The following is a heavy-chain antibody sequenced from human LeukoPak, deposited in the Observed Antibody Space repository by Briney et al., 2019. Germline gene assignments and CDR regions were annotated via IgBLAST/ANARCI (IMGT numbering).Heavy chain of an antibody. J-gene: IGHJ4*02. Sequence: SETLSLTCTVSGGSISSYYWSWIRQPPGKGLEWIGYVHYGGSTNYNPSLKSRVTISIDTSTKQFSLMQTSVTAADTAVYYCARRHCSGSICFPYYFDLWGQGILVTVSS. CDR2: VHYGGST. CDR1: GGSISSYY. V-gene: IGHV4-59*01. CDR3: ARRHCSGSICFPYYFDL. D-gene: IGHD2-15*01.